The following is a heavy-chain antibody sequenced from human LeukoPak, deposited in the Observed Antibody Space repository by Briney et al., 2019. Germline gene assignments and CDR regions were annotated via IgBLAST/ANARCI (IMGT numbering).Heavy chain of an antibody. J-gene: IGHJ4*02. CDR3: ARAVTTGLDYFDF. Sequence: GTRALTVPVSGSSISNYYWSWTRQPPGKGLAGIAYVYYSGGTTNYNPSLKSRVTISADTSKNEFSLKLSSVTAADTAVYYCARAVTTGLDYFDFWGQGTLVTVSS. CDR1: GSSISNYY. CDR2: VYYSGGTT. D-gene: IGHD4-17*01. V-gene: IGHV4-59*13.